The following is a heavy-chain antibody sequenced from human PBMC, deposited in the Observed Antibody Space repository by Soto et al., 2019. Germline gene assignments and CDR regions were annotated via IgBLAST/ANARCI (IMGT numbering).Heavy chain of an antibody. Sequence: WTWIRQHPGKGLEWIGYIYYSWSTYYNPSLKSRVTISVDTSKNQFSRKLSSVTAADTAVYYCARSVFPSGQGTLVTVSS. J-gene: IGHJ5*02. CDR3: ARSVFP. CDR2: IYYSWST. V-gene: IGHV4-31*02.